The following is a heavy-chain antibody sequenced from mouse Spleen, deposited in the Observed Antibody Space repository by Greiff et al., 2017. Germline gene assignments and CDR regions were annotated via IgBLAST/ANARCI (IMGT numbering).Heavy chain of an antibody. CDR3: ARGKDLYYGYDYFDS. V-gene: IGHV1-4*01. D-gene: IGHD1-2*01. J-gene: IGHJ2*01. Sequence: VKLVESGAELARPGASVKMSCKASGYTFTSYTMHWVKQRPGQGLEWIGYLNPTSGYANYNQKFKDKATLTADKSSSTAYMQLSSLTSEDSAVYYCARGKDLYYGYDYFDSWGQGTTLTVSS. CDR1: GYTFTSYT. CDR2: LNPTSGYA.